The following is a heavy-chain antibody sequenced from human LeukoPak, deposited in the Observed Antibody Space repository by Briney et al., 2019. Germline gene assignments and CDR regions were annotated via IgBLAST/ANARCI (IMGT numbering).Heavy chain of an antibody. V-gene: IGHV3-49*04. D-gene: IGHD1-26*01. Sequence: PGGSLRLSCTASGFTFGDYAMSWVRQAPGKGLEWVGFIRSKAYGGTTEYAASVKGRFTISRDDSKSIAYLQMNSLKTEDTAVYYCTRDRPYSGTPRFDYWGQGTLVTVSS. J-gene: IGHJ4*02. CDR1: GFTFGDYA. CDR3: TRDRPYSGTPRFDY. CDR2: IRSKAYGGTT.